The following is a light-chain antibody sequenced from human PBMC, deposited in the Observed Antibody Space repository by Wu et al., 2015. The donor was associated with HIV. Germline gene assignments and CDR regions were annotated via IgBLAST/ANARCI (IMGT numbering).Light chain of an antibody. V-gene: IGKV3-20*01. CDR2: GAT. J-gene: IGKJ1*01. CDR1: QRISSNY. Sequence: EIVLTQSPGTLSLSPGERATLSCRASQRISSNYFAWYQQKFGQAPRLLIYGATSRATGIPDRFSGSGSEKDFTLTISRVEPEDFGVYYCQQYSSSPRTFGQGTKVEIK. CDR3: QQYSSSPRT.